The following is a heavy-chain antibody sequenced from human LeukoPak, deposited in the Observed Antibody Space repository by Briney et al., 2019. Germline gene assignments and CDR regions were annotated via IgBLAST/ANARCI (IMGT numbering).Heavy chain of an antibody. CDR1: GFTFSSYR. D-gene: IGHD2-2*01. J-gene: IGHJ2*01. V-gene: IGHV3-7*01. CDR2: IKQDGSEK. CDR3: ARVQRVVPAAIGDWYFDL. Sequence: GGSLRLSCSASGFTFSSYRMSWVRQAPGKGLEWVANIKQDGSEKYYVDSVKGRFTISRDNAKNSLYLQMNSLRAEDTAVYYCARVQRVVPAAIGDWYFDLWGRGTLVTVSS.